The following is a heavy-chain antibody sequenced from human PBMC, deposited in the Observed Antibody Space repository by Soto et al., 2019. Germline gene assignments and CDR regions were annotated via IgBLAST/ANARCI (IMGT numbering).Heavy chain of an antibody. D-gene: IGHD4-17*01. V-gene: IGHV1-46*01. Sequence: ASVKVSCKASGYPFPSYYMHLVRQAPGQGLEWMGIINPSGGSTSYAQKFQGRVTMTRDTSTSTVYMELSSLRSEDTAVYYCATWTTVVTELGWGQGTLVTVSS. CDR3: ATWTTVVTELG. CDR1: GYPFPSYY. CDR2: INPSGGST. J-gene: IGHJ4*02.